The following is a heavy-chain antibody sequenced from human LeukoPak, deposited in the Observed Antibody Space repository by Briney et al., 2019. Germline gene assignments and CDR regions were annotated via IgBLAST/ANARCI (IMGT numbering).Heavy chain of an antibody. CDR2: IYTRGST. CDR1: GGSINNYY. CDR3: ARGRYCSADICSGGDAFDI. D-gene: IGHD2-15*01. Sequence: SETLSLTCTVSGGSINNYYWSWIRQPAGKGLEWIGRIYTRGSTNYNPSLKSRVTMSVDTSKNQFSLKLSSVTVADTAVYYCARGRYCSADICSGGDAFDIWRQGTMVFVSS. J-gene: IGHJ3*02. V-gene: IGHV4-4*07.